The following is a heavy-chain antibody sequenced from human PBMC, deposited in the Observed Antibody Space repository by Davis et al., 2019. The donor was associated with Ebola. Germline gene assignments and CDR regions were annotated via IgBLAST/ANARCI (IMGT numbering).Heavy chain of an antibody. D-gene: IGHD3-3*01. Sequence: GESLKISCAASGFTFSSYAMSWVRQAPGKGLEWVSAISGSGGSTYYADSVKGRFTISRDNAKNTLHLLMNSLRAEDTAIYYCVRDLGGYYGYWGQGTLVTVSS. CDR3: VRDLGGYYGY. CDR2: ISGSGGST. CDR1: GFTFSSYA. J-gene: IGHJ4*02. V-gene: IGHV3-23*01.